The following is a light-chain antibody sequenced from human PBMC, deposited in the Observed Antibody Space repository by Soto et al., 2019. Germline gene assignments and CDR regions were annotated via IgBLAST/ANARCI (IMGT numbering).Light chain of an antibody. V-gene: IGKV3-15*01. CDR3: RHPEWA. J-gene: IGKJ1*01. Sequence: EIVMTQSPATLSVSPGERATLSCRASQSVSSNLAWYQQKPGQAPRLLIYGASTRATGIPARFSGSGSGTEFTLTISSLQSEDFAVYYCRHPEWAFGQGTKVDIK. CDR1: QSVSSN. CDR2: GAS.